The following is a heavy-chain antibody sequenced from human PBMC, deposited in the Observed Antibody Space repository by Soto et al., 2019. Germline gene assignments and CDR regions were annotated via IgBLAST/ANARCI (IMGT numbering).Heavy chain of an antibody. Sequence: ASVKVSCKASGYTFTSYYINWVRQATGQGLEWMGWMNPNSGNTGYAQKFQGRVTMTRNTSISTAYMELSSLRSEDTAVYYCARSLWFGELLASDYWGQGTLVTVSS. CDR3: ARSLWFGELLASDY. D-gene: IGHD3-10*01. CDR1: GYTFTSYY. J-gene: IGHJ4*02. CDR2: MNPNSGNT. V-gene: IGHV1-8*01.